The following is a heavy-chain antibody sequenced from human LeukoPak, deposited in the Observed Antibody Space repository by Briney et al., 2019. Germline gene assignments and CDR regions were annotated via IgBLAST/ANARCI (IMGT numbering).Heavy chain of an antibody. CDR3: AKPHTAMVIGYYFDY. J-gene: IGHJ4*02. V-gene: IGHV3-30*04. Sequence: GRSLRLSCAASGFTFSSYAMHWVRQAPGNGLEWVAVISYDGSNKYYADSVKGRFTISRDNSKNTVHLQMNTLRAEDTAVYYCAKPHTAMVIGYYFDYWGQGILVTVSS. CDR1: GFTFSSYA. CDR2: ISYDGSNK. D-gene: IGHD5-18*01.